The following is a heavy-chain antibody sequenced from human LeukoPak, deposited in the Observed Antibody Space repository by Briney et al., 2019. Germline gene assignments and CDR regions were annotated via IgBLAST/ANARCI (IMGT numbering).Heavy chain of an antibody. CDR3: ARGYDFWRFDY. J-gene: IGHJ4*02. D-gene: IGHD3-3*01. Sequence: ASVKVSCKASGYTFTGYYMHWVRQAPGQGLEWMGWINPNSGGTNYAQKFQGRVTITADKSTSTAYMELSSLRSEDTAVYYCARGYDFWRFDYWGQGTLVTVSS. CDR1: GYTFTGYY. V-gene: IGHV1-2*02. CDR2: INPNSGGT.